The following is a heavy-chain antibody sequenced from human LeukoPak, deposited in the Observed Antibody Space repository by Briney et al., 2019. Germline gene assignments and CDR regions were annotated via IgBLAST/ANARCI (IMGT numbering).Heavy chain of an antibody. CDR1: GFTFSSYG. Sequence: GGSLRLSCAASGFTFSSYGMHWVRQAPGKGLEWVAFIRYDGSNKYYADSVKGRFTISRDNSKNTLYLQMNSLRAEDTAVYYCAKDRKGDYSNYWFDYWGQGTLVTVSS. V-gene: IGHV3-30*02. D-gene: IGHD4-11*01. J-gene: IGHJ4*02. CDR3: AKDRKGDYSNYWFDY. CDR2: IRYDGSNK.